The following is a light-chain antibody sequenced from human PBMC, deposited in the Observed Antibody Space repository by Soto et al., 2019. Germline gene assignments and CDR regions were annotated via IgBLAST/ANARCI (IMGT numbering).Light chain of an antibody. J-gene: IGLJ1*01. CDR2: EVA. CDR3: CAYVGRYSFV. V-gene: IGLV2-23*02. Sequence: QSVLTQPASVSGSPGQSITISCTGTSSGIGFYNYVSWYQQHPGNAPRLIIFEVAKRPSGVSSRFSGSKSGNTASLTISGLQAEDEAEYYCCAYVGRYSFVLGTGTKVTVL. CDR1: SSGIGFYNY.